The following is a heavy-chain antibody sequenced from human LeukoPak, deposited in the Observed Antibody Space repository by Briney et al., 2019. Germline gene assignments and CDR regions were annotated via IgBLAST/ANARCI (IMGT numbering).Heavy chain of an antibody. V-gene: IGHV1-2*02. CDR1: GYTFTSYY. D-gene: IGHD3-22*01. Sequence: ASVKVSCKASGYTFTSYYMHWVRQAPGQGLEWMGWINPNSGGTNYAQKFQGRVTMTRDTSISTAYMELSRLRSDDTAVYYCAKGLPPGIDRYDSSGHDAFDIWGQGTMVTVSS. CDR3: AKGLPPGIDRYDSSGHDAFDI. CDR2: INPNSGGT. J-gene: IGHJ3*02.